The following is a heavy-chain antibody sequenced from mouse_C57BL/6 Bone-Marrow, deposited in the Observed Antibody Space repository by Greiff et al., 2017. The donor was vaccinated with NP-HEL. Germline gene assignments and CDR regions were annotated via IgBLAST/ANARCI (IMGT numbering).Heavy chain of an antibody. D-gene: IGHD1-1*01. V-gene: IGHV1-55*01. CDR2: IYPGSGST. Sequence: QVQLQQPGAELVKPGASVKMSCKASGYTFTSYWITWVKQRPGQGLEWIGEIYPGSGSTNYNEKFKSKATLTVDTSSSTAYMQLSSLRSEDSAVYCFARGATVVALNYYAMDYWGQGTSVTVSS. CDR1: GYTFTSYW. J-gene: IGHJ4*01. CDR3: ARGATVVALNYYAMDY.